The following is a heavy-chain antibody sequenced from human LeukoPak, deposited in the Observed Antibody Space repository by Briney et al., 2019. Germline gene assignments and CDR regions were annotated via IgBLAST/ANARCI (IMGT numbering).Heavy chain of an antibody. J-gene: IGHJ4*02. CDR1: GYTFTGYY. V-gene: IGHV1-2*02. CDR3: ARGAVVDIVATIGD. CDR2: INPNSGGT. Sequence: ASVKASCKASGYTFTGYYIHWVRQAPGQGLEWMGWINPNSGGTNYAQKFQGRVTMTRDTSISTAYMELSRLRSDDTAVYYCARGAVVDIVATIGDWGQGTLVTVSS. D-gene: IGHD5-12*01.